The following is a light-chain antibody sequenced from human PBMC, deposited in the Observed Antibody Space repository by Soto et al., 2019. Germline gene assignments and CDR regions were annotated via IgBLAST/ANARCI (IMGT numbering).Light chain of an antibody. CDR1: SSDVGGYNY. V-gene: IGLV2-8*01. Sequence: QSVLTQPPSASGSPGQSVTISCTGTSSDVGGYNYVSWYRQHPGKAPQLIIYDVNKRPSGVPDRFSGSKSGNTASLTVSGLQAEDEAHYFCNSYGGTNNYVVFGGGTKLTVL. CDR2: DVN. J-gene: IGLJ2*01. CDR3: NSYGGTNNYVV.